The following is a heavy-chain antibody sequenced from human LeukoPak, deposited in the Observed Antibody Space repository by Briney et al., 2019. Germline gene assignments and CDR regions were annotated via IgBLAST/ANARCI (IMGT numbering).Heavy chain of an antibody. CDR1: GFTFSSYA. V-gene: IGHV3-30*04. Sequence: GRSLRLSCAASGFTFSSYAMHCVRQAPGKGLEWVAVVSFDGSIKYYADSVKGRFTISRDNSKNTQYLQMNNLRAEDTAVYYCARVRIQLWLMGPDFDYWGQGTLVTVSS. D-gene: IGHD5-18*01. CDR2: VSFDGSIK. J-gene: IGHJ4*02. CDR3: ARVRIQLWLMGPDFDY.